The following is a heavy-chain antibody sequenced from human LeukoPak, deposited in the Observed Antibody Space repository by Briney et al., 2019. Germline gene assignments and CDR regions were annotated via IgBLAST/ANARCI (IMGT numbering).Heavy chain of an antibody. D-gene: IGHD3-10*01. V-gene: IGHV4-39*01. CDR3: ASHHYSGSGSPNWFGP. CDR1: GGSIGTSY. CDR2: TYYSGTT. Sequence: TSETLSLTCTVSGGSIGTSYWGWIRQSPGKGLEWIGSTYYSGTTYHNPSLRSRVSISVDMSKNQFSLKLSSMTAADTAVYYCASHHYSGSGSPNWFGPWGQGTLVTVSS. J-gene: IGHJ5*02.